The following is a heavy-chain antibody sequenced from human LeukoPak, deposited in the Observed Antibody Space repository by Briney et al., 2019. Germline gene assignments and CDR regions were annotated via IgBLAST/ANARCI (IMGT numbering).Heavy chain of an antibody. V-gene: IGHV1-69*13. CDR3: ATDSYYDSSGYLY. Sequence: SVKVSCKAFGYTFINHGISWVRQAPGQGLEWMGGIIPIFGTANYAQKFQGRVTITADESTSTAYMELSSLRSEDTAVYYCATDSYYDSSGYLYWGQGTLVTVSS. CDR1: GYTFINHG. D-gene: IGHD3-22*01. CDR2: IIPIFGTA. J-gene: IGHJ4*02.